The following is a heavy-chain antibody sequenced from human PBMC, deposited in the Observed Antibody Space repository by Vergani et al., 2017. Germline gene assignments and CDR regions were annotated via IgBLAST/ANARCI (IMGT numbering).Heavy chain of an antibody. CDR3: ARGMGYSGYGRSGWFDP. Sequence: QVQLQQWGAGLLKPSETLSLTCAVYGGSFSGYYWSWIRQPPGKGLEWVGEINHSGSTNYNRSLKSRVTVSVDMSKNQFSLKLSSVTAADTAVYDCARGMGYSGYGRSGWFDPWGQGTLVTVSS. V-gene: IGHV4-34*01. D-gene: IGHD5-12*01. J-gene: IGHJ5*02. CDR1: GGSFSGYY. CDR2: INHSGST.